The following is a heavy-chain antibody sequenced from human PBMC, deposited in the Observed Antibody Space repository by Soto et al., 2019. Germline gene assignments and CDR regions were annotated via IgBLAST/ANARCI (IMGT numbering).Heavy chain of an antibody. V-gene: IGHV3-15*01. D-gene: IGHD1-1*01. CDR3: TTENWKVFYYYFYMDV. CDR1: GFTFSNAW. J-gene: IGHJ6*03. CDR2: IKNKADGGTT. Sequence: GSLRLSCAASGFTFSNAWMSWVRQAPGKGLEWVGHIKNKADGGTTDYAAPVKGRFTISRDDSQNMLYLQMDSLKSEDTALYYCTTENWKVFYYYFYMDVWGKGTTVTVSS.